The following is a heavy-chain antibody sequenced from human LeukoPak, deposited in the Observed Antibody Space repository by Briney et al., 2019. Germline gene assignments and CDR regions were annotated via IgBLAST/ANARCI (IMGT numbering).Heavy chain of an antibody. CDR1: GYTFTGYY. Sequence: ASVKVSCKASGYTFTGYYMHWVRQAPGHALEWMGWINPNSGGTNYAQKFHGRVTMTRDTSISTPYMELSRPRSDDPAVSYCARYGNYSSSWYHSSGQGTPVPVS. V-gene: IGHV1-2*02. CDR2: INPNSGGT. D-gene: IGHD6-13*01. J-gene: IGHJ4*02. CDR3: ARYGNYSSSWYHS.